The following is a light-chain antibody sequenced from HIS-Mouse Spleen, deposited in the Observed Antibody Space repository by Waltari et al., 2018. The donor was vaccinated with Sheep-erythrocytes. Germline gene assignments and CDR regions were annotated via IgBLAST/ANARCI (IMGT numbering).Light chain of an antibody. CDR3: AAWDDSLSGPV. Sequence: QSVLTQPPSASGTPGQRVTISCSGSSSNIGSNYVYWYQQLPGTAPTLLISRNNQRPSGVPDRFSGSKSGTSASLAISGLRSEDEADYYCAAWDDSLSGPVFGGGTKLTVL. CDR2: RNN. J-gene: IGLJ3*02. CDR1: SSNIGSNY. V-gene: IGLV1-47*01.